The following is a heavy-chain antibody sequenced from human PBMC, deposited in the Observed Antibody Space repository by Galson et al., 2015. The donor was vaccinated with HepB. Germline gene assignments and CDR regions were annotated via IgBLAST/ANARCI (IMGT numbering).Heavy chain of an antibody. Sequence: LRLSCAASGFTFSDYDIAWVRQAPGKGLEWVSYIRGSGSSTVFYANSVKGRLTISRDNAKNSLYLQMTSLRAEDTAAYYCARATLGWFDPWGQGTLVTVSS. V-gene: IGHV3-11*01. CDR1: GFTFSDYD. CDR3: ARATLGWFDP. D-gene: IGHD2/OR15-2a*01. J-gene: IGHJ5*02. CDR2: IRGSGSSTV.